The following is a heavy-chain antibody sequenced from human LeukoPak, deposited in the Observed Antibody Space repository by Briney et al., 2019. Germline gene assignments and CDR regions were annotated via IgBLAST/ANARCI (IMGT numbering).Heavy chain of an antibody. Sequence: GGSLRLSCAASGFTFSSYEMNWVRQVPGKGLEWVSYISSSGSTIYYADSVKGRFTISRDNAKNSLYLQMNSLRAEDTAVYYCARDSAYYYGSGRIPDAFDIWGQGTMVTVSS. CDR1: GFTFSSYE. V-gene: IGHV3-48*03. CDR3: ARDSAYYYGSGRIPDAFDI. J-gene: IGHJ3*02. D-gene: IGHD3-10*01. CDR2: ISSSGSTI.